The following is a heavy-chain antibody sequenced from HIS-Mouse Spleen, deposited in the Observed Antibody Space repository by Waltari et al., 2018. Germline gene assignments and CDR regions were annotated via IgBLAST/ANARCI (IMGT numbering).Heavy chain of an antibody. CDR2: YYSGSP. J-gene: IGHJ2*01. CDR3: ARASRDLLLPRYFDL. Sequence: QVQLQESGPGLVKPSETLSLTCTVSGGSISSYYWSWFRQPPGKGLEWIGYYSGSPNSNPSLKSRVTISVDTSKNQFSLKLSSVTAADTAVYYCARASRDLLLPRYFDLWGRGTLVTVSS. CDR1: GGSISSYY. V-gene: IGHV4-59*13.